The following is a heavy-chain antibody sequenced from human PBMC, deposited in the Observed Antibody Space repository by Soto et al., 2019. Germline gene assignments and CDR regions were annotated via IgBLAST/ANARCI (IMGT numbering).Heavy chain of an antibody. CDR3: ARHPGPLGYCSGGSCSTLDY. Sequence: SETLSLTCTVSGGSISSSSYYWGWIRQPPGKGLEWIGSIYYSGSTYYNPSLKSRVTISVDTSKNQFSLKLSSVTAADTAVYYCARHPGPLGYCSGGSCSTLDYWGQGTLVTVSS. CDR2: IYYSGST. V-gene: IGHV4-39*01. J-gene: IGHJ4*02. D-gene: IGHD2-15*01. CDR1: GGSISSSSYY.